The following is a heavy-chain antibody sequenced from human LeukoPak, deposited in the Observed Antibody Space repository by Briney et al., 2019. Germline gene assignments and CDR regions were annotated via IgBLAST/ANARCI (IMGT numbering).Heavy chain of an antibody. CDR3: AREPMDGMDV. V-gene: IGHV4-61*02. D-gene: IGHD2-8*01. CDR1: GGSISSGSYY. CDR2: IYTSGST. Sequence: PSQTLSLTCTVSGGSISSGSYYWSWIRQPAGKGLEWIGRIYTSGSTNYNPSLKSRVTISVDTSKNQFSLKLCSVTAADTAVYYCAREPMDGMDVWGQGTTVTVSS. J-gene: IGHJ6*02.